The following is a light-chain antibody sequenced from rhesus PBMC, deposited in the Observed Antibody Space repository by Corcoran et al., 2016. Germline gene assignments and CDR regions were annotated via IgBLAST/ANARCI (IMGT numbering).Light chain of an antibody. J-gene: IGKJ2*01. V-gene: IGKV1S5*01. CDR1: QTISSY. CDR2: AAS. Sequence: DIQMTQSPSSLSASVGDRVTITCRASQTISSYLAWYQQKPGKVPKLLMYAASSLESGVPSRFSGSGSWTEFTLTISSLQPEDFATYYCQQHNSHPYSFGQGTKVEIK. CDR3: QQHNSHPYS.